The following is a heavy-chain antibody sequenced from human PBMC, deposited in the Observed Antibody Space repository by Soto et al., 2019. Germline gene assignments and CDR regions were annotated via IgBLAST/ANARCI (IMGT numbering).Heavy chain of an antibody. CDR2: IKQDGGEK. CDR3: AREIGVARGASYFDY. D-gene: IGHD2-2*01. CDR1: GFTFSSYW. J-gene: IGHJ4*02. V-gene: IGHV3-7*04. Sequence: EVQLVESGGNLVQPGGSLRFSCVASGFTFSSYWMTWVRQAPGKGLEWVGNIKQDGGEKNYVDSVKGRFTISRDNAKNSVYLQMNSLRAEETAVYYCAREIGVARGASYFDYWGPGTLVTVSS.